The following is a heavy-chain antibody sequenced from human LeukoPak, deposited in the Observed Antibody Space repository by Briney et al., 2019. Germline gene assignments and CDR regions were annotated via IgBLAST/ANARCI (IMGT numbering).Heavy chain of an antibody. Sequence: GGSLRLSCAASGFTFSSYAMSWVRQAPVKGLEWVSAISGSGGSTYYADSVKGRFTISRDNSKNTLYLQMNSLRAEDTAVYYCAKRGIAAAGTRSISDYWGQGTLVTVSS. D-gene: IGHD6-13*01. V-gene: IGHV3-23*01. J-gene: IGHJ4*02. CDR3: AKRGIAAAGTRSISDY. CDR2: ISGSGGST. CDR1: GFTFSSYA.